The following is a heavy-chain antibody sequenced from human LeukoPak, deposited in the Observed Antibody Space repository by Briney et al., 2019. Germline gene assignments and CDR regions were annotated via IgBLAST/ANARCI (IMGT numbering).Heavy chain of an antibody. Sequence: SQTLSLTCTVSGGSISSGGYYWSWIRQHPGKGLEWIGYIYYSGSTYYNPSLKSRVIISVDTSKNQFSLKLSSVTAADTAVYYCARSYYDSSGYFYDAFDIWGQGTMVTVSS. D-gene: IGHD3-22*01. CDR2: IYYSGST. CDR3: ARSYYDSSGYFYDAFDI. V-gene: IGHV4-31*03. CDR1: GGSISSGGYY. J-gene: IGHJ3*02.